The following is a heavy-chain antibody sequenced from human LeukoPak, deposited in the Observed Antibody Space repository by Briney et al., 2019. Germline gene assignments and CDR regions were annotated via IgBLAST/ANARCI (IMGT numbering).Heavy chain of an antibody. D-gene: IGHD6-13*01. V-gene: IGHV1-2*02. CDR2: INPNSGGT. J-gene: IGHJ5*02. Sequence: ASVKVSCKASGYMFTGYYMHWVRQAPGQGLEWMGWINPNSGGTNYAQKFQGRVTMTRDTSISTAYMELSRLRSDDTAVYYCARDVVAAAFNWFDPWGQGTLVTVSS. CDR3: ARDVVAAAFNWFDP. CDR1: GYMFTGYY.